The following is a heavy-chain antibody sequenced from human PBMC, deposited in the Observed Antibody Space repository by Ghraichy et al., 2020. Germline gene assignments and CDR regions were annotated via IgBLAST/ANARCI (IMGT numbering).Heavy chain of an antibody. CDR2: ISYDGSNK. D-gene: IGHD5-18*01. CDR3: ARVHHTAMVDY. V-gene: IGHV3-30-3*01. Sequence: GGSLRLSCAASGFTFSSYAMHWVRQAPGKGLEWVAVISYDGSNKYYADSVKGRFTISRDNSKNTLYLQMNSLRAEDTAVYYCARVHHTAMVDYWGQGTLVTVSS. CDR1: GFTFSSYA. J-gene: IGHJ4*02.